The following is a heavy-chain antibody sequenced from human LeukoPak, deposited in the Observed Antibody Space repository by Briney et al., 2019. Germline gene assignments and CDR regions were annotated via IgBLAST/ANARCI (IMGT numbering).Heavy chain of an antibody. Sequence: GESLKISCKGSGYSFTSYWIGWVRPIPGKGLEWMGIIYPGDSDTRYSPSFQGQVTISVDKSISTAFLQWSSLKASDTAMYYCARHCRPADPLDAFDIWGQGTMVTVSS. D-gene: IGHD2-15*01. CDR1: GYSFTSYW. CDR2: IYPGDSDT. CDR3: ARHCRPADPLDAFDI. J-gene: IGHJ3*02. V-gene: IGHV5-51*01.